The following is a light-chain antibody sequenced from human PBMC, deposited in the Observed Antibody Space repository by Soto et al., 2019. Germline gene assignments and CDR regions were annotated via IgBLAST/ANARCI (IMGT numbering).Light chain of an antibody. CDR2: DVS. CDR3: SSYTSTRGV. J-gene: IGLJ1*01. CDR1: SSDVGGYNY. V-gene: IGLV2-14*01. Sequence: QSVLTQPASVSGSPGQSITISCTGTSSDVGGYNYVSWYQQHPGKAPKLMIYDVSNRPSGVSNRFSGSKSGNTASLTISGLQAEDEADYYCSSYTSTRGVFGPGTEVTV.